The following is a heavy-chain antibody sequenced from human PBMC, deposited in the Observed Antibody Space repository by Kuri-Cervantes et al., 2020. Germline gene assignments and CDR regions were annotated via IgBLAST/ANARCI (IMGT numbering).Heavy chain of an antibody. D-gene: IGHD2-2*01. Sequence: ASVKVSCKASGYTFTSYYMHWVRQAPGQGLEWMGIINPSGGSTSYAQKFQGRVTMTRDTSTSTVYMELSSLRSEDTAVYYCARTDCSSTSCYFYYYYMDVWGKGTTVTVSS. CDR2: INPSGGST. J-gene: IGHJ6*03. CDR3: ARTDCSSTSCYFYYYYMDV. V-gene: IGHV1-46*01. CDR1: GYTFTSYY.